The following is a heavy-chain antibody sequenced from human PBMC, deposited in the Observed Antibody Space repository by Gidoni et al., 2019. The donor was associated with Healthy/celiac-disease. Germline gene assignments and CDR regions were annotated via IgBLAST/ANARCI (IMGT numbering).Heavy chain of an antibody. V-gene: IGHV4-30-2*01. CDR1: GGSISSGGYS. CDR2: IYHSGST. CDR3: AGAYYDYVWGSYLYIGGFDY. Sequence: QLQLQESGSGLVKPSQTLSITCAVSGGSISSGGYSWSWIRQPPGKGLEWIGYIYHSGSTYYNPSLKSRVTISVDRSKNQFSLKLSSVTAADTAVYYCAGAYYDYVWGSYLYIGGFDYWGQGTLVTVSS. J-gene: IGHJ4*02. D-gene: IGHD3-16*02.